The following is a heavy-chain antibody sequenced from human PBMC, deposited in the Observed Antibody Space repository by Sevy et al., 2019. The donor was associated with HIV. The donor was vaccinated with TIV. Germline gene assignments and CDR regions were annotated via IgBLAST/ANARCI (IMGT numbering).Heavy chain of an antibody. D-gene: IGHD3-22*01. Sequence: GGSLRLSCAASGFTFSSYAMHWVRQAPGKGLEWVAVISYDRSNKYYADSVKGRFTISRDNSKNTLYLQMNSLRAEDTAVYYCARDSYYYDSSGYADYWGQGTLVTVSS. J-gene: IGHJ4*02. CDR1: GFTFSSYA. CDR3: ARDSYYYDSSGYADY. CDR2: ISYDRSNK. V-gene: IGHV3-30*04.